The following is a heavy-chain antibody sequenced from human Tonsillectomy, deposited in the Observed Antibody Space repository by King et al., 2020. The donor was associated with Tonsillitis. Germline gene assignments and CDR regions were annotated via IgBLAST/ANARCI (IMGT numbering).Heavy chain of an antibody. CDR2: IYSGGST. D-gene: IGHD3-3*01. J-gene: IGHJ6*03. CDR3: AKGLNYDFWSGYYSYYYYYMDV. Sequence: VQLVESGGGLIQPGGSLRLSCAASGFTFSSNYMSWVRQAPGKGLEWVSVIYSGGSTYYADSVKGRFTISRDNSKNTLYLQMNSLRAEDTAVYYCAKGLNYDFWSGYYSYYYYYMDVWGKGTTVTVSS. CDR1: GFTFSSNY. V-gene: IGHV3-53*01.